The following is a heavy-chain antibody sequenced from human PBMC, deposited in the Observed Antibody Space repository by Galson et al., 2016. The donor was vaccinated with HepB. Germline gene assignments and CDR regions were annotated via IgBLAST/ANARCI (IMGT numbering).Heavy chain of an antibody. V-gene: IGHV5-10-1*01. D-gene: IGHD3-10*01. CDR2: INPSDSYT. CDR1: GYSFTTYW. Sequence: QSGAEVKKPGESLRISCKTSGYSFTTYWITWVRQMPGKGLEWLGTINPSDSYTNYNPSFQGHVTISLDKSISTTYLQRSSLTTSDTSMYYCARHYNYSYAYWGQGALVTVSS. CDR3: ARHYNYSYAY. J-gene: IGHJ4*02.